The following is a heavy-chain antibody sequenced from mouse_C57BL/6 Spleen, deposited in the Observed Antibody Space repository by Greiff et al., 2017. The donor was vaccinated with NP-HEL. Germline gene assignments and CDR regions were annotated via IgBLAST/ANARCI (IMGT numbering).Heavy chain of an antibody. Sequence: VQLQQSGAELMKPGASVKLSCKATGYTFTGYWIEWVKQRPGHGLEWIGEILPGSGSTNYNEKFKGKATFTADTSSNTAYMQLSILTTEDSAIYYCARSGITTVVEDYFDYWGQGTTLTVSS. J-gene: IGHJ2*01. CDR3: ARSGITTVVEDYFDY. V-gene: IGHV1-9*01. D-gene: IGHD1-1*01. CDR1: GYTFTGYW. CDR2: ILPGSGST.